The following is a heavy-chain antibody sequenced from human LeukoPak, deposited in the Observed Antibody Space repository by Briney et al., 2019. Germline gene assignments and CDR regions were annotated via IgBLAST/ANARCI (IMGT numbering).Heavy chain of an antibody. Sequence: ASVKVSCKASGYTFTGYYMHWVRQAPGQGLEWMGWINPNSGGINYAQKFQGRVTMTRDTSISTAYMELSRLRSDDTAVYYCARLLDIVATTDYWGQGTLVTVSS. CDR1: GYTFTGYY. D-gene: IGHD5-12*01. V-gene: IGHV1-2*02. J-gene: IGHJ4*02. CDR2: INPNSGGI. CDR3: ARLLDIVATTDY.